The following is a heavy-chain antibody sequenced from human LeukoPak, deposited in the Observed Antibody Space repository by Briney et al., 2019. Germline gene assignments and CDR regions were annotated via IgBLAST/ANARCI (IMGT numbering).Heavy chain of an antibody. CDR3: ARGEGRYSHFDY. CDR2: LYYSGST. Sequence: KPSETLSLTCPVAGGSISSYYGSWVRQPPGKGIGWVGYLYYSGSTNYNPSLKSRVTISVDTSKNQFSLKLSSVTAADTAVYYCARGEGRYSHFDYWGRGTLVTVSS. D-gene: IGHD3-10*01. V-gene: IGHV4-59*01. J-gene: IGHJ4*02. CDR1: GGSISSYY.